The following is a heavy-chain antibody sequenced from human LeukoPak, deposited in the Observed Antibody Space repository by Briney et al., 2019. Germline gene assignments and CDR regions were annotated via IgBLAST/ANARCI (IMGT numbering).Heavy chain of an antibody. Sequence: ASVKVSCKASGYTFTSYGISWVRQAPGQGLEWMGWISAYNGNTNYAQKFQGRVTMTRDTSISTAYMELSRLRSDDTAVYYCASGRTVAVAGYYFDYWGQGTLVTVSS. V-gene: IGHV1-18*01. CDR1: GYTFTSYG. CDR2: ISAYNGNT. CDR3: ASGRTVAVAGYYFDY. J-gene: IGHJ4*02. D-gene: IGHD6-19*01.